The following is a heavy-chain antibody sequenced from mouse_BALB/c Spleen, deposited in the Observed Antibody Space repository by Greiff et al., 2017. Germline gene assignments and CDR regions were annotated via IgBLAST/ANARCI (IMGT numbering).Heavy chain of an antibody. CDR2: IRNKANGYTT. V-gene: IGHV7-3*02. D-gene: IGHD2-4*01. Sequence: EVQVVESGGGLVQPGGSLRLSCATSGFTFTDYYMSWVRQPPGKALEWLGFIRNKANGYTTEYSASVKGRFTISRDNSQSILYLQMNTLRAEDSATYYCARDLITTGFAYWGQGTLVTVSA. J-gene: IGHJ3*01. CDR1: GFTFTDYY. CDR3: ARDLITTGFAY.